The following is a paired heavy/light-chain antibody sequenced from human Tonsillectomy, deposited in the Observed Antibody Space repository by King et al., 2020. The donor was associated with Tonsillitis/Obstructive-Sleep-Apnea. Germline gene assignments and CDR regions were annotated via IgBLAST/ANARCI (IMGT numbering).Heavy chain of an antibody. D-gene: IGHD3-3*01. CDR2: IWYDGSNK. CDR1: GFTFSSYG. J-gene: IGHJ3*02. V-gene: IGHV3-33*01. Sequence: QVQLVESGGGVVQPGRSLRLSCAASGFTFSSYGMHWVRQAPGKGLEWVAVIWYDGSNKYYADSVKGRFTISRDNSKNTLYLQMNSLRAEDTAVYYCARALGDDFWSGSTDAFDIWGQGTMVTVSS. CDR3: ARALGDDFWSGSTDAFDI.
Light chain of an antibody. V-gene: IGKV2-24*01. CDR3: MQATQSIT. CDR1: QSLVHSDGNTY. J-gene: IGKJ5*01. Sequence: DIVMTQTPLSSPVTLGQPASISCRSSQSLVHSDGNTYLSWLQQRPGQPPRLLIYKISNRFSGVPDRFSGSGAGTDFTLKISRVEAEDVGVYYCMQATQSITFGQGTRLEIK. CDR2: KIS.